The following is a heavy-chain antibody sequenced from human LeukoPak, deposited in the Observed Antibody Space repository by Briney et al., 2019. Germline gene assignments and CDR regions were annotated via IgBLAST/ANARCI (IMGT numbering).Heavy chain of an antibody. CDR1: GFTFSDYY. J-gene: IGHJ4*02. Sequence: GGSLRLSCAASGFTFSDYYMSWIRQAPGKGLEWVSSISSSSSYIYYADSVKGRFTISRDNAKNSLYLQMNSLRAEDTAVHYCARHDIVVVPAAMGPLDYWGQGTLVTVSS. CDR3: ARHDIVVVPAAMGPLDY. V-gene: IGHV3-11*06. D-gene: IGHD2-2*01. CDR2: ISSSSSYI.